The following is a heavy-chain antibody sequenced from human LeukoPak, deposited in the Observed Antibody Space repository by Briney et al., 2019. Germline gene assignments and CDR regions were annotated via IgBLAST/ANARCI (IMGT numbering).Heavy chain of an antibody. V-gene: IGHV1-18*01. D-gene: IGHD2-2*01. J-gene: IGHJ4*02. CDR2: ISAYNGNT. Sequence: ASVKVSCKASGYTFTSNAISWVRQAPGQGLEWMGWISAYNGNTNSAQKLQGRVTMTTDTSTSTAYMELRSLRSDGTAVYYCARVWELGIYCSSTSCQTYYFDYWGQGTLVTVSS. CDR3: ARVWELGIYCSSTSCQTYYFDY. CDR1: GYTFTSNA.